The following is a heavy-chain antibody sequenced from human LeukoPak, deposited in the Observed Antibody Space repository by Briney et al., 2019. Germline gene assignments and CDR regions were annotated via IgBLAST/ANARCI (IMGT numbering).Heavy chain of an antibody. J-gene: IGHJ5*02. CDR2: IYHSGST. V-gene: IGHV4-38-2*02. D-gene: IGHD6-13*01. CDR1: GYSISSGYY. CDR3: ARAQKSHSSSWYNRGWFDP. Sequence: PSETLSLTCTVSGYSISSGYYWGWIRQPPGKGLEWIGSIYHSGSTYYNPSLKSRVTISVDTSKNQFSLKLSSVTAADTAVYYCARAQKSHSSSWYNRGWFDPWGQGTLITVSS.